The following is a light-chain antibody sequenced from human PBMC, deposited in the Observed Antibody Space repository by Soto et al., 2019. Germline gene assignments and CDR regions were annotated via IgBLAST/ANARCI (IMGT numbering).Light chain of an antibody. CDR3: AAWDGSLNNVL. V-gene: IGLV1-44*01. CDR1: GSSIGTNT. Sequence: QLVLTQPPSASGTPGQRVTISCSGSGSSIGTNTVNWYRQLPGTAPKLLIYGNNQRPSGVPDRFSGSKSGTSASLGISGLQSEDEADYYCAAWDGSLNNVLFGGGTKLTV. CDR2: GNN. J-gene: IGLJ2*01.